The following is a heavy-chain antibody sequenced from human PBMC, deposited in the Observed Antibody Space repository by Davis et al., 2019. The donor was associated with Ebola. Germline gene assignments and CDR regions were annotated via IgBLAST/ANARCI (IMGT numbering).Heavy chain of an antibody. CDR3: ARAGITDYYDSSGYLS. V-gene: IGHV1-8*01. Sequence: ASVKVSCKASGYTFTSYDINWVRXATGQGLAWMGWMNPNSGNTGYAQKFQGRVTMTRNTSISTAYMELSSLRSEDTAVYYCARAGITDYYDSSGYLSWGQGTLVTVSS. CDR2: MNPNSGNT. CDR1: GYTFTSYD. D-gene: IGHD3-22*01. J-gene: IGHJ5*02.